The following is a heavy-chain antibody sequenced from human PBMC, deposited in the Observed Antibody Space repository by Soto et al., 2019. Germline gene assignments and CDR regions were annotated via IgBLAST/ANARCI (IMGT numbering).Heavy chain of an antibody. Sequence: EVQLVESGGGLVQPGGSLRLSCAGSGFTFSNYWMHWVRQAPGKGLEWVSRIDHDGPTDYADSVRGRFTISRDNAENTLYLQMNRLGPADTAVYYCVRDSHGDYWGQGTLVTVSS. J-gene: IGHJ4*02. CDR2: IDHDGPT. CDR3: VRDSHGDY. CDR1: GFTFSNYW. V-gene: IGHV3-74*01.